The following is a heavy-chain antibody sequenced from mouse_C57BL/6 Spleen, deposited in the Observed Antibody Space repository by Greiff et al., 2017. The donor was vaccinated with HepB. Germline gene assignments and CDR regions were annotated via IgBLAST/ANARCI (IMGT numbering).Heavy chain of an antibody. CDR3: ARLVVARDYAMDY. J-gene: IGHJ4*01. CDR2: IYPGDGDT. D-gene: IGHD1-1*01. Sequence: VQLQESGAELVKPGASVKISCKASGYAFSSYWMNWVKQRPGKGLEWIGQIYPGDGDTNYNGKFKGKATLTADKSSSPAYMQLSSLTSEDSAVYFCARLVVARDYAMDYWGQGTSVTVSS. V-gene: IGHV1-80*01. CDR1: GYAFSSYW.